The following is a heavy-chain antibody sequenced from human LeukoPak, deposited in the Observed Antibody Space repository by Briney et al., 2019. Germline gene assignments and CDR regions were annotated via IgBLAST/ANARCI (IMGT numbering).Heavy chain of an antibody. Sequence: ASVKVSCKASGYTFTSYGITWVLQAPGQGLEWMGWISAYNGNTNYAQKLQGRVTMTTDTSTSTAYMELRSLRSDDTAIYYCARVWGYSSSSEVGDYWGQGTLVTVSS. V-gene: IGHV1-18*01. CDR2: ISAYNGNT. J-gene: IGHJ4*02. D-gene: IGHD6-6*01. CDR3: ARVWGYSSSSEVGDY. CDR1: GYTFTSYG.